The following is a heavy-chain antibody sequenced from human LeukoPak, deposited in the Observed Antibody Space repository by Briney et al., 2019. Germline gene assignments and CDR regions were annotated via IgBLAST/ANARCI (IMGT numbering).Heavy chain of an antibody. CDR2: IRSKANSYAT. V-gene: IGHV3-73*01. Sequence: PGGSLRLSCAASGFTFSGSAMHWVRQASGKGLEWVRRIRSKANSYATAYAASVKGRFTISRDDSKNTAYLQMNSLKTEDTAVYYCTRSAELLWFGEYLSNWGQGTLVTVSS. D-gene: IGHD3-10*01. J-gene: IGHJ4*02. CDR3: TRSAELLWFGEYLSN. CDR1: GFTFSGSA.